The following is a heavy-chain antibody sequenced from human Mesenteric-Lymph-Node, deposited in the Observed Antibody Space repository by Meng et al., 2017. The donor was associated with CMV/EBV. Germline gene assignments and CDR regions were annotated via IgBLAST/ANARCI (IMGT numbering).Heavy chain of an antibody. J-gene: IGHJ4*02. V-gene: IGHV3-21*01. Sequence: GGSLRLSCAASRFAFNTCNMNWVRQAPGKGLEWVSSISSSTNYIYYADSVKGRFTISRDNAKNSLYLQMDSLRAEDTAVYYCARDRGGSYGWGQGTLVTVSS. D-gene: IGHD1-26*01. CDR3: ARDRGGSYG. CDR1: RFAFNTCN. CDR2: ISSSTNYI.